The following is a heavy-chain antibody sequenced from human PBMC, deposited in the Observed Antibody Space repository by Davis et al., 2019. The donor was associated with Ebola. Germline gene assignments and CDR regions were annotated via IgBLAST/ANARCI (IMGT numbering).Heavy chain of an antibody. D-gene: IGHD3-22*01. V-gene: IGHV3-30*03. CDR3: ARSPKYYYDSSGYYYRPYYFDY. CDR2: ISYDGSNK. Sequence: GESLKISCAASGFTFSSYGMHWVRQAPGKGLEWVAVISYDGSNKYYADSVKGRFTISRDNSKNTLYLQMNSLRAEDTAVYYCARSPKYYYDSSGYYYRPYYFDYWGQGTLVTVSS. J-gene: IGHJ4*02. CDR1: GFTFSSYG.